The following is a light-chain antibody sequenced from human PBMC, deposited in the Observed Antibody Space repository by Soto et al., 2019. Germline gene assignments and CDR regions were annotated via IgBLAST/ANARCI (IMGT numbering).Light chain of an antibody. V-gene: IGKV3-20*01. Sequence: EIVLTQSPGTLSLSPGERATLSCRASQSLSSSYLAWYQQKPGQAPRLLIYGASSRATGIPDRFSGSGSGTDFTLTISRLEPEDFAVYYCQQDGSSPITFGQGTRLEIK. J-gene: IGKJ5*01. CDR1: QSLSSSY. CDR2: GAS. CDR3: QQDGSSPIT.